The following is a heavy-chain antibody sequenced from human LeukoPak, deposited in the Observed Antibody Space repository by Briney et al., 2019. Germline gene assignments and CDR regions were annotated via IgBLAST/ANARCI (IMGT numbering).Heavy chain of an antibody. J-gene: IGHJ5*02. CDR3: AREGVGYCSSTSRSRWFDP. Sequence: SVKVSCKASGGTFSSYAISWVRQAPGQGLEWMGGIIPIFGTANYAQKFQGRVTITTDESTSTAYMELSSLRSEDTAVYYCAREGVGYCSSTSRSRWFDPWGQGTLVTVSS. CDR1: GGTFSSYA. V-gene: IGHV1-69*05. CDR2: IIPIFGTA. D-gene: IGHD2-2*01.